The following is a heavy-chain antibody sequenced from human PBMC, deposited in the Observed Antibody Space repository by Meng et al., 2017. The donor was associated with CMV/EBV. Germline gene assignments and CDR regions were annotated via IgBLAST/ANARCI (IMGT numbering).Heavy chain of an antibody. Sequence: HGLQLGLGPGLLMPPAARSLPAAASGGCTCSYYWRCMSHPAARGLVWFGCINTSSGTNNYPSLKGRDTMSVATATNQFSLKLPTAGAADTAVYYCARAMVAGGGWFDPWGQGTLVTVSS. CDR2: INTSSGT. CDR3: ARAMVAGGGWFDP. J-gene: IGHJ5*02. CDR1: GGCTCSYY. D-gene: IGHD2-15*01. V-gene: IGHV4-4*07.